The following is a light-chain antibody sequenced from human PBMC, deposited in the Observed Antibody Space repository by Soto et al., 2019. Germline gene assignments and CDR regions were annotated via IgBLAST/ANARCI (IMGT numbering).Light chain of an antibody. Sequence: VSTQSPGTLSLSPGETATPSCTASQSVSRRYLAWYRQKPGQAPSLLIYGASSRATGIPDRFSGSGSGTDFTLTISRLEPEDFAVYYCQQYGSSPRTFGQGTKVDI. V-gene: IGKV3-20*01. CDR3: QQYGSSPRT. CDR1: QSVSRRY. J-gene: IGKJ1*01. CDR2: GAS.